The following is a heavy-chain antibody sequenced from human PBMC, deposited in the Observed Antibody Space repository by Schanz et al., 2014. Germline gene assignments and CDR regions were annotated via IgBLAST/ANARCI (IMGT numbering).Heavy chain of an antibody. D-gene: IGHD6-19*01. CDR1: GYTFTSYS. CDR2: INVGNGNM. J-gene: IGHJ4*02. V-gene: IGHV1-3*01. Sequence: QVQLVQSGAEVKKPGSSVKVSCKASGYTFTSYSIHWVRQAPGQGLEWMGWINVGNGNMKYSQKFQGRVTMTRDTSTSAVYMELSSLRSEDTAVYYCARGGYSSGWYDRDIAHFDYWGQGALVTVSS. CDR3: ARGGYSSGWYDRDIAHFDY.